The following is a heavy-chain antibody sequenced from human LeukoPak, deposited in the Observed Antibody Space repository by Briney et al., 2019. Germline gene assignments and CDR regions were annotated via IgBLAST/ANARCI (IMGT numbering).Heavy chain of an antibody. J-gene: IGHJ4*02. CDR1: GYTFTSYA. D-gene: IGHD3-9*01. Sequence: ASVTVSSKASGYTFTSYAMHWVRQAPGQRLEWMGWINAGNGNTKYSQKFQGRVTIARDTSASTAYMELSSLRSEDTAVYYCARDHDILTGYLFDYWGQGTLVTVSS. CDR2: INAGNGNT. CDR3: ARDHDILTGYLFDY. V-gene: IGHV1-3*01.